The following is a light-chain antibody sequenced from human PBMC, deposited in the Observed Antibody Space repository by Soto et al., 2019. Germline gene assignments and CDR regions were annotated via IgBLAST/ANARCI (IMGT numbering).Light chain of an antibody. CDR3: AAWDDTIWV. Sequence: QAVVTQPPSASGTPGQRVTISCSGSTANIGTNYVYWYQQLPGMAPKVLIYRNDERPAGVPDRFSGSKSGTPASLAISGLRSEDEADYYCAAWDDTIWVFGGGTKLTVL. J-gene: IGLJ3*02. V-gene: IGLV1-47*01. CDR2: RND. CDR1: TANIGTNY.